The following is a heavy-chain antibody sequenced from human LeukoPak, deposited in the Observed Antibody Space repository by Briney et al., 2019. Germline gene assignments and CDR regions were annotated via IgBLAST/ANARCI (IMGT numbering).Heavy chain of an antibody. CDR1: GFTFSSYG. CDR3: ASQLAYCGGDCPADAFDI. CDR2: ISYDGSNK. D-gene: IGHD2-21*02. J-gene: IGHJ3*02. Sequence: GGSLRLSCAASGFTFSSYGMHWVRQAPGKGLEWVAVISYDGSNKYYADSVKGRFTISRDNSKNTLYLQMNSLRAEDTAVYYCASQLAYCGGDCPADAFDIWGQGTMVTVSS. V-gene: IGHV3-30*03.